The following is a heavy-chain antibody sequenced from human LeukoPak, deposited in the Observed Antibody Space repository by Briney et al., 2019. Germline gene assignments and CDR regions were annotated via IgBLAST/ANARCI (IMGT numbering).Heavy chain of an antibody. CDR1: GFTFSSYW. CDR3: ARVKGYYGSGSYSLDY. Sequence: GSLRLSCAASGFTFSSYWMSWIRQPPGKGLEWIGEINHSGSTNYNPSLKSRVTISVDTSKNQFSLKLSSVTAADAAVYYCARVKGYYGSGSYSLDYWGQGTLVTVSS. CDR2: INHSGST. V-gene: IGHV4-34*01. J-gene: IGHJ4*02. D-gene: IGHD3-10*01.